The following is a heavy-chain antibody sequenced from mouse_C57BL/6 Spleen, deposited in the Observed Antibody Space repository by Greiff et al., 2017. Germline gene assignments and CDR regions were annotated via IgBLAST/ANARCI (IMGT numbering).Heavy chain of an antibody. CDR1: GFTFSDYG. J-gene: IGHJ4*01. D-gene: IGHD1-1*01. Sequence: EVKLVESGGGLVKPGGSLKLSCAASGFTFSDYGMHWVRQAPEKGLEWVAYISSGSSTIYYADTVKGRFTISRDNAKNTLFLQMTSLRSEDTAMYYCARGVLTTVVATDYAMDYWGQGTSVTVSS. CDR3: ARGVLTTVVATDYAMDY. V-gene: IGHV5-17*01. CDR2: ISSGSSTI.